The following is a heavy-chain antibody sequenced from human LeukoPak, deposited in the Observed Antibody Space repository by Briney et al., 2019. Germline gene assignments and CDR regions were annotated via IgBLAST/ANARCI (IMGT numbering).Heavy chain of an antibody. V-gene: IGHV4-39*01. CDR3: ARRSLYSSSSYFDY. D-gene: IGHD6-6*01. CDR1: GGSISSGSYY. Sequence: KPSETLSLTCTVSGGSISSGSYYWGWIRQPPGKGLEWIGSIYYSGSTYYNPSLKSRVTISVDTSKNQFSLKLSSVTAADTAVYYCARRSLYSSSSYFDYWGQGTLVTVSS. J-gene: IGHJ4*02. CDR2: IYYSGST.